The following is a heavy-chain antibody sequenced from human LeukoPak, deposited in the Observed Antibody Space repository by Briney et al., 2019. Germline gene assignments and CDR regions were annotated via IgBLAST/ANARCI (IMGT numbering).Heavy chain of an antibody. CDR1: GYSFTSYW. CDR3: ARRAPRYCSGGSCYSEWYFDL. Sequence: GESLKISCKGSGYSFTSYWIGWVRQMPGKGLEWMGIIYPGDSDTRYSPSFQGQVTISADKSISTAYLQWSSLKASDTAMYDCARRAPRYCSGGSCYSEWYFDLWGRGTLVTVSS. D-gene: IGHD2-15*01. V-gene: IGHV5-51*01. J-gene: IGHJ2*01. CDR2: IYPGDSDT.